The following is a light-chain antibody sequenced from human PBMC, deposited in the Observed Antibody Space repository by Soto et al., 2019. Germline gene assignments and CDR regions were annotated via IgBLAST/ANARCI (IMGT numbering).Light chain of an antibody. V-gene: IGKV1-5*03. Sequence: DIQMTQSPSTLSASVGDRVTITCRASQSISSWLAWYQQKPGKAPKLLIYKASNLQSGVPSRFSGSGSGTEFTLTISSLQPDDFAAYYCQQCSSYPWTFGQGTKVEIK. CDR3: QQCSSYPWT. CDR1: QSISSW. J-gene: IGKJ1*01. CDR2: KAS.